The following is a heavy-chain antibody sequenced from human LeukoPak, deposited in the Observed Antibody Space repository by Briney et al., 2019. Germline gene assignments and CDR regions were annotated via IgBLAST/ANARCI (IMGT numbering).Heavy chain of an antibody. Sequence: GGSLRLSCAASGFTFSTYAMRWVRQAPGKGLEWVSSISGSDGSTYYADSVKGRFTISRDNSKNTLYLQMNSLRAGDTAVYYCAKGESRPKYYFDYWGRGTLVTVSS. V-gene: IGHV3-23*01. J-gene: IGHJ4*02. CDR3: AKGESRPKYYFDY. CDR2: ISGSDGST. CDR1: GFTFSTYA. D-gene: IGHD3-10*01.